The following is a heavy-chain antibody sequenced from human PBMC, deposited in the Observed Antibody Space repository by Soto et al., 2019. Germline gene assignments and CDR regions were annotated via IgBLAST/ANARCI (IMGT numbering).Heavy chain of an antibody. CDR1: GGTLGSYA. D-gene: IGHD1-1*01. CDR2: INPSGGST. Sequence: GTSVKLNCKDSGGTLGSYAMSWVRQAAGQGLEWMAIINPSGGSTSYAQKFQGRVNMTRDTSTSTVYMEMSSLRSEDTAVYYCTRHTNTLMDVWGQGHTVTGFS. J-gene: IGHJ6*02. V-gene: IGHV1-46*03. CDR3: TRHTNTLMDV.